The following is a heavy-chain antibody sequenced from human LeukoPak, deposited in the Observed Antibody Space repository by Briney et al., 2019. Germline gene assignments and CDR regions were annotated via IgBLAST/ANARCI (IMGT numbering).Heavy chain of an antibody. CDR3: ARADRLGAALLASFDY. CDR2: ISSRSSTI. J-gene: IGHJ4*02. Sequence: TGGSLRLSCAASGFTFSSYSMNWVRQAPGKGLEWVSYISSRSSTIYYADSVKGRFTISRDNAKNSLYLQMNSLRAEDTAVYYCARADRLGAALLASFDYWGQGTLVTVSS. V-gene: IGHV3-48*04. D-gene: IGHD3-16*01. CDR1: GFTFSSYS.